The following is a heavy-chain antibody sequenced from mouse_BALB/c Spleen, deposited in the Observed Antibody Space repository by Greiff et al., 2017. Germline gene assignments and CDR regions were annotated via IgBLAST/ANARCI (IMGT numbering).Heavy chain of an antibody. J-gene: IGHJ3*01. CDR2: INPSTGYT. CDR1: GYTFTSYW. D-gene: IGHD1-1*01. V-gene: IGHV1-7*01. Sequence: VQLQQSGAELAKPGASVKMSCKASGYTFTSYWMHWVKQRPGQGLEWIGYINPSTGYTEYNQKFKDKATLTADKSSSTAYMQLGSLTSEDSAVYYCAREDYGSSPWFAYWGQGTLVTVSA. CDR3: AREDYGSSPWFAY.